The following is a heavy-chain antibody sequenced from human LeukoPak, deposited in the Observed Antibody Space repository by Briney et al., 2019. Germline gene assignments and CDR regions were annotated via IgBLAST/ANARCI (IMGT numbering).Heavy chain of an antibody. CDR3: VGSLSGYYFH. V-gene: IGHV3-64D*06. CDR1: GFTFSSYA. Sequence: PGGSLRLSCSASGFTFSSYAIHWVRQAPGKGLEYVSAITNNGGTTYYADSVKGRFTISRDSSKNTLYLQMSSLRAEDTAVYYCVGSLSGYYFHWGQGTLVTVSS. D-gene: IGHD2/OR15-2a*01. J-gene: IGHJ4*02. CDR2: ITNNGGTT.